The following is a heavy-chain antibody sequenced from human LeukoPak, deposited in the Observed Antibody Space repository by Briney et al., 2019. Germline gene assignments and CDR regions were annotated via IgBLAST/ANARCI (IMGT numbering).Heavy chain of an antibody. Sequence: SETLSLTCTVSGGSISSYYWSWIRQPPGKGLEWIGYIYYSGSTNYNPSLKSRVTISVDTSKNQFSLKLSSVTAADTAVYYCARHVSDYDFWSGYYRGNWFDPWGQGTLVTVSS. D-gene: IGHD3-3*01. CDR1: GGSISSYY. V-gene: IGHV4-59*01. J-gene: IGHJ5*02. CDR3: ARHVSDYDFWSGYYRGNWFDP. CDR2: IYYSGST.